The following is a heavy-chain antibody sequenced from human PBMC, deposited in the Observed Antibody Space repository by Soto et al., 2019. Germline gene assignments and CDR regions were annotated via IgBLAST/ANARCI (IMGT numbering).Heavy chain of an antibody. CDR3: ASTPGDQEAFDI. CDR1: GGSISSYY. CDR2: IYYSGST. Sequence: SETLSLTCTVSGGSISSYYWSWIRQPPGKGLEWIGYIYYSGSTNYNPSLKSRVTISVDTSKNQFSLKLSSVTAADTAVYYCASTPGDQEAFDIWGQGTMVTVSS. J-gene: IGHJ3*02. V-gene: IGHV4-59*01. D-gene: IGHD7-27*01.